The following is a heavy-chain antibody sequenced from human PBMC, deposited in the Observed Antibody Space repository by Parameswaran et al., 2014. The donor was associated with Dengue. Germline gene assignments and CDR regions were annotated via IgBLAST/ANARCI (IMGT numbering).Heavy chain of an antibody. CDR2: IDHSGST. Sequence: AGGSLRLSCAVYGESFKGYYWSWIRQPPGKGLEWIGEIDHSGSTNNNPSLKSRVTISVDTSKNQFSLRVNSVTAADTAVYYCARGRRFLEWYAAYYYYGMDVWGQGTTVTVSS. J-gene: IGHJ6*02. CDR1: GESFKGYY. V-gene: IGHV4-34*01. D-gene: IGHD3-3*01. CDR3: ARGRRFLEWYAAYYYYGMDV.